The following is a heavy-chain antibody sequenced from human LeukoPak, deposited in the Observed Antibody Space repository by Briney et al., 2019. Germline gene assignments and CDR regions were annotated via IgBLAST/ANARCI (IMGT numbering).Heavy chain of an antibody. Sequence: PGGSLRRSCADSGFNFRSDSMNWVRHATGEGLEWVSYISSSSSTIYYADSVKGRFTISRDNAKNSLYLQMNSLRAEDTAVYYCAREHYDFWSGRNNWFDPWGQGTLVTVSS. V-gene: IGHV3-48*01. CDR2: ISSSSSTI. J-gene: IGHJ5*02. CDR3: AREHYDFWSGRNNWFDP. CDR1: GFNFRSDS. D-gene: IGHD3-3*01.